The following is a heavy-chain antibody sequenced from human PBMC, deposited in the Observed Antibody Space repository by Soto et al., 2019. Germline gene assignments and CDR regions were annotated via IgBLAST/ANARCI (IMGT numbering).Heavy chain of an antibody. CDR2: INPNSGGT. D-gene: IGHD1-26*01. CDR1: GYTFTGYY. V-gene: IGHV1-2*02. Sequence: ASVKVSCKASGYTFTGYYMHWVRQAPGQGLEWMGWINPNSGGTNYAQKFQGRVTMTRDTSISTAYMELSRLRSDDTAVYYCAREKGIVEATLDYWGQGTLVTVSS. CDR3: AREKGIVEATLDY. J-gene: IGHJ4*02.